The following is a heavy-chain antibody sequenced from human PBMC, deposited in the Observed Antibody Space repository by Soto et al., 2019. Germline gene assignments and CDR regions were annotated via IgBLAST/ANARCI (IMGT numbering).Heavy chain of an antibody. V-gene: IGHV4-31*03. CDR1: GGSISIGGYY. CDR2: IFYSGST. J-gene: IGHJ4*02. D-gene: IGHD3-10*01. Sequence: QVQLQESGPGLVKPSQTLSLTCTVSGGSISIGGYYWSWIRQHPGKGLEWIGYIFYSGSTYYNPSLTSRVTISVDTSKNQFSLKLSSVTAADTAVYYCATYGSGTYKPTTFDYWGQGTLVTVSS. CDR3: ATYGSGTYKPTTFDY.